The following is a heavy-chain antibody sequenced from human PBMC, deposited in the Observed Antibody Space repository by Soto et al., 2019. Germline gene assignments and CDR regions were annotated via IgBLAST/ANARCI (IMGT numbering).Heavy chain of an antibody. CDR3: ARAQLVGYYFNY. CDR1: GGSISSGASY. V-gene: IGHV4-30-4*01. Sequence: PSETLSLTCSVSGGSISSGASYRSWIRQPPGEGLEWIGYIYYSGSTYYNPSRKSRLSISVDTSKNQVSLKLSSVTAADTAVYYCARAQLVGYYFNYWGQGTLVTVSS. D-gene: IGHD2-2*01. J-gene: IGHJ4*02. CDR2: IYYSGST.